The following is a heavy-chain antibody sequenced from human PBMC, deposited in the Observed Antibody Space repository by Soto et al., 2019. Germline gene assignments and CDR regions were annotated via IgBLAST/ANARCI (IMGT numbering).Heavy chain of an antibody. CDR2: IVPVLGST. CDR3: ERERRRWLLTGYDYYGMDV. D-gene: IGHD3-9*01. V-gene: IGHV1-69*06. CDR1: RGTFSSNA. Sequence: QVQLVQSGTELRKPGSSVKVSCKVSRGTFSSNAIRWLRQAPGQGLEWIGVIVPVLGSTTYSEKFQGRLTITADKSTSTAYMEFSSLGSDDTAVYYCERERRRWLLTGYDYYGMDVWGQGTTVIVSS. J-gene: IGHJ6*02.